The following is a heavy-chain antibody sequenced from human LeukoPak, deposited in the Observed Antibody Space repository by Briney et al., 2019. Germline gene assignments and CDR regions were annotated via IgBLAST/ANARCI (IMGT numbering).Heavy chain of an antibody. Sequence: ASVNVSCKASGYTFTGYYMHWVRQAPGQGLEWMGWINPNSGGTNYPQKFQGRVTMTRDTSSSTAYMELSRLRSDDTAVYCCARVEMATISLWFDPWGQGTLVTVSS. CDR3: ARVEMATISLWFDP. CDR2: INPNSGGT. CDR1: GYTFTGYY. V-gene: IGHV1-2*02. J-gene: IGHJ5*02. D-gene: IGHD5-24*01.